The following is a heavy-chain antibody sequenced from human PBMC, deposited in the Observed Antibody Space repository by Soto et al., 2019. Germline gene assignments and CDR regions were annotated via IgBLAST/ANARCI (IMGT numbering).Heavy chain of an antibody. Sequence: EVQLVESGGGLVKPGGSLRLSCAASGFTFSNAWMSWVRQAPGKGLEWVGRIKSKTDGGTTDYAAPVKGRFTISRDDSKNTLYLQMNSLKTEDTAVYYCTAETYYYDSSGYERFDYWGQGTLVTVSS. CDR1: GFTFSNAW. J-gene: IGHJ4*02. CDR3: TAETYYYDSSGYERFDY. CDR2: IKSKTDGGTT. V-gene: IGHV3-15*01. D-gene: IGHD3-22*01.